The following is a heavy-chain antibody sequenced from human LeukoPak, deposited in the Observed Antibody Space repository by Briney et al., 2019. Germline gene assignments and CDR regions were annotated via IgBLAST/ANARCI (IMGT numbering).Heavy chain of an antibody. V-gene: IGHV3-30*18. Sequence: GGSLRLSCAASGFTFSSYGMHWVRQAPGKGLEWVAVISYDGSNKYYADSVKGRFTISRDNSKNTLYLQMNSLRAEGTAVYYCAKELWSDYWGQGTLVTVSS. CDR3: AKELWSDY. CDR1: GFTFSSYG. D-gene: IGHD5-18*01. CDR2: ISYDGSNK. J-gene: IGHJ4*02.